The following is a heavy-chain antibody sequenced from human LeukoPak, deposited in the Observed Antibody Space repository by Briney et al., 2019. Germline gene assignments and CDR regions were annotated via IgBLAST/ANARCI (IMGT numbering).Heavy chain of an antibody. D-gene: IGHD2-2*02. CDR1: GGSISSSSYY. V-gene: IGHV4-39*01. J-gene: IGHJ6*02. CDR3: ARGVRPECSSTSCYNYYGMDV. Sequence: PSETLSLTCTVSGGSISSSSYYWGWIRQPPGKGLEWIGSIYYSGSTYYNPSLKSRVTISVDTSKNQFSLKLSSVTAADTAVYYCARGVRPECSSTSCYNYYGMDVWGQGTTVTVSS. CDR2: IYYSGST.